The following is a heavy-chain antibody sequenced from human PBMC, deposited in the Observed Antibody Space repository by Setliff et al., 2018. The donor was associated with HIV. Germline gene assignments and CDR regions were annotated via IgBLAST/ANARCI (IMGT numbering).Heavy chain of an antibody. D-gene: IGHD6-13*01. V-gene: IGHV3-30*02. CDR1: GFTFSSYG. Sequence: PGGSLRLSCAASGFTFSSYGMHWVRQAPGKGLEWGAFIRYDGSDKYYADSVMGRFTISRDNSKNTLYLQMNTLRTEDTAVYYCAQLAAADDSWGQGTLVTVSS. J-gene: IGHJ4*02. CDR2: IRYDGSDK. CDR3: AQLAAADDS.